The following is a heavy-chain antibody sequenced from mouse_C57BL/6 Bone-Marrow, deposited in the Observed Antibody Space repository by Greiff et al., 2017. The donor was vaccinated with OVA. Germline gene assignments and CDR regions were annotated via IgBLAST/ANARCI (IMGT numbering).Heavy chain of an antibody. CDR1: GYTFTSYW. J-gene: IGHJ1*03. CDR2: IDPSDGYT. CDR3: ERGGLRRNCDV. Sequence: QVQLQQPGAELVMPGASVKLSCKASGYTFTSYWMHWVKQRPGQGLEWIGEIDPSDGYTNYTQKFKGKSTMTVDKSSSTAYMQLSSLTSEDSAVYDWERGGLRRNCDVGGTGTTVTVTA. D-gene: IGHD2-4*01. V-gene: IGHV1-69*01.